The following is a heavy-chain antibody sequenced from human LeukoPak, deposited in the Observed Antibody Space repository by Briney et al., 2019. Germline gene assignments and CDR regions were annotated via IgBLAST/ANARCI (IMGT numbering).Heavy chain of an antibody. CDR2: ISSSSSYI. J-gene: IGHJ4*02. CDR3: ARDTLNYYDSSGYFSC. Sequence: GGSLRLSCAASGFTFSSYSMNWVRQAPGKGLGWVSSISSSSSYIYYADSVKGRFTISRDNAKNSLYLQMNSLRAEDTAVYYCARDTLNYYDSSGYFSCWGQGTLVTVSS. CDR1: GFTFSSYS. V-gene: IGHV3-21*01. D-gene: IGHD3-22*01.